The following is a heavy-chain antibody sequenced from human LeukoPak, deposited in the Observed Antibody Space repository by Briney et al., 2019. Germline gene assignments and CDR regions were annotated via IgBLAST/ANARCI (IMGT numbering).Heavy chain of an antibody. CDR2: VSYDGSNK. CDR3: AKESIAVAGNGY. J-gene: IGHJ4*02. D-gene: IGHD6-19*01. Sequence: GGSLRLSCAASGFTFSSYGMHWVRQAPGKGLEWVAVVSYDGSNKYYADSVKGRFTISRDNSKNTLYLQMNSLRAEDTAVYYCAKESIAVAGNGYWGQGTLVTVSS. CDR1: GFTFSSYG. V-gene: IGHV3-30*18.